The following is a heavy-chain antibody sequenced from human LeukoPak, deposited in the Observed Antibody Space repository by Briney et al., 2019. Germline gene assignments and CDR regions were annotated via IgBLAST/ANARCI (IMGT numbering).Heavy chain of an antibody. J-gene: IGHJ4*02. CDR3: ARVPHSSSWLFFDY. Sequence: SETLSLTCTVSGDSISSYYWSWIRQPPGKGLEWIGYIYYSGSTNYNPSLKSRVTISVDTSKNQFSLKLSSVTAADTAVYYCARVPHSSSWLFFDYWGQGTLVTVSS. CDR1: GDSISSYY. D-gene: IGHD6-13*01. CDR2: IYYSGST. V-gene: IGHV4-59*01.